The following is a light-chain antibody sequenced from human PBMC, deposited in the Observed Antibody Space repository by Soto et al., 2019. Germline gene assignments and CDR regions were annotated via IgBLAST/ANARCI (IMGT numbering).Light chain of an antibody. V-gene: IGLV2-14*01. CDR3: SSYTSSSTLEV. Sequence: QSALTQPASVSGAPRQSITISCTGASSDVGGYTYVSWYQQHPGKAPKLMIYEVNNRPSGVSNRFSGSKSGNTASLTISGLQAEDEADYYCSSYTSSSTLEVFGTGTKVTVL. CDR1: SSDVGGYTY. J-gene: IGLJ1*01. CDR2: EVN.